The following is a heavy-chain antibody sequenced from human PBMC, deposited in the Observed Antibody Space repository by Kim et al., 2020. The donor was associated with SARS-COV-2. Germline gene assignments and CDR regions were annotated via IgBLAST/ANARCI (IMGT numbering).Heavy chain of an antibody. CDR1: GFTFSSYA. Sequence: GGSLRLSCAASGFTFSSYAMSWVRQAPGKGLEWVSAISGSGGSTYYADSVKGRFTISRDNSKNTLYLQMNSLRAEDTAVYYCAKVQVLRENRKGAFDIWGQGTMVTVSS. CDR3: AKVQVLRENRKGAFDI. D-gene: IGHD3-16*01. V-gene: IGHV3-23*01. J-gene: IGHJ3*02. CDR2: ISGSGGST.